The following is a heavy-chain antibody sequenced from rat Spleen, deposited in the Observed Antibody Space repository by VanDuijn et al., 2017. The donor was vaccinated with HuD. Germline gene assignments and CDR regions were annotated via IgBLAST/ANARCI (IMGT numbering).Heavy chain of an antibody. V-gene: IGHV5-34*01. CDR3: ARRTMGIPLDY. CDR2: ISSNSGTI. D-gene: IGHD1-9*01. J-gene: IGHJ2*01. Sequence: EVQLVETGGGLVQPGRSLKLSCVASGFTFNKYWMSWTRQAPGKGLEWVAYISSNSGTIYFADTVKGRFTISRDNAKNTLYLQLSSLRSEDTAFYYCARRTMGIPLDYWGQGVMVTVSS. CDR1: GFTFNKYW.